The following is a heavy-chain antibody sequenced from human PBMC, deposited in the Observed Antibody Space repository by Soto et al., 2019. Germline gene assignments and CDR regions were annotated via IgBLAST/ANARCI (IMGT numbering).Heavy chain of an antibody. V-gene: IGHV4-34*01. CDR3: ARVTWFGELGNWFDP. CDR2: IDHSGYT. D-gene: IGHD3-10*01. CDR1: GGSFSGYS. Sequence: QVQLQQWGAGLLKPSETLSLTCGVYGGSFSGYSWAWIRQPPGRGLEWIGEIDHSGYTNYFPSLKSRVTISLDTSKNQFSLKLTSVTAADAAVYYCARVTWFGELGNWFDPWGQGKLVTVSS. J-gene: IGHJ5*02.